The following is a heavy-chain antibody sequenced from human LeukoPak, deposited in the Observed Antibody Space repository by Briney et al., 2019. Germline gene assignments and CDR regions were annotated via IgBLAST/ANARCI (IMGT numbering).Heavy chain of an antibody. Sequence: SVKVCCKSSGAGFSSYAFSWLRQAPGPGLELMGVFILIFGTAIYAQKCQSRVTITTDGSTSTAYMELSSLRSEDTAVYYCASTYYYDSSGYQRAHWYFDLWGRGTLVTVSS. CDR1: GAGFSSYA. CDR2: FILIFGTA. V-gene: IGHV1-69*05. J-gene: IGHJ2*01. D-gene: IGHD3-22*01. CDR3: ASTYYYDSSGYQRAHWYFDL.